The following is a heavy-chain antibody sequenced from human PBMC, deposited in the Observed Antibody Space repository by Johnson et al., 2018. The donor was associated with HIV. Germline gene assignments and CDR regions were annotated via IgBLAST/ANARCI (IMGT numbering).Heavy chain of an antibody. V-gene: IGHV3-48*02. CDR1: GFSFDDYG. J-gene: IGHJ3*02. CDR3: ARGKKQWLDEDAFDI. Sequence: VQLVESGGGVVRPGGSLRLSCEGSGFSFDDYGISWVRQAPGKGLEWVSYISSSGSTIYSDDSVKGRFTISRDNAKNSLNLQMKSLRDEDTAVYYCARGKKQWLDEDAFDIWGQGTMVTVSS. CDR2: ISSSGSTI. D-gene: IGHD6-19*01.